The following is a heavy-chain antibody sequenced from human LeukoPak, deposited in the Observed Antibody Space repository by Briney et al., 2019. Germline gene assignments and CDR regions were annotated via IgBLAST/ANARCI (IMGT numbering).Heavy chain of an antibody. D-gene: IGHD3-22*01. CDR3: ARGVGDYYDSSGYYYGGDY. Sequence: GGSLRLSCAASGFTFSSYSMNWVRQAPGKGLEWVSYISSSSSTIYYADSVKGRFTISRDNAKNSLYLQMNSLRAEDTAVYYCARGVGDYYDSSGYYYGGDYWGQGTLVTVSS. J-gene: IGHJ4*02. V-gene: IGHV3-48*01. CDR1: GFTFSSYS. CDR2: ISSSSSTI.